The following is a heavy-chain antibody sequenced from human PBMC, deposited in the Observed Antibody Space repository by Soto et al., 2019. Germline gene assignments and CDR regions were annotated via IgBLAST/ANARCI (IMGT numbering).Heavy chain of an antibody. CDR3: ARGASGGSGWNYYYYYGMDV. V-gene: IGHV3-11*05. Sequence: QVQLVESGGGLVKPGGSLRLSCAASGFTLSDHYMSWIRQAPGKGLEWVSYISSSSSYTDYADSVKGRFTISRDNAKNSLYLPMNSLRAEDTAVYYCARGASGGSGWNYYYYYGMDVWGQGTTVTVSS. CDR2: ISSSSSYT. CDR1: GFTLSDHY. J-gene: IGHJ6*02. D-gene: IGHD6-19*01.